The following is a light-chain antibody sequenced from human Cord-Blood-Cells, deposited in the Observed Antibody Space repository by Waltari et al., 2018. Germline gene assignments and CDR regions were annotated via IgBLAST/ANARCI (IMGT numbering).Light chain of an antibody. V-gene: IGKV3-11*01. J-gene: IGKJ3*01. CDR2: DAS. CDR3: QQRSNWQFT. Sequence: VLIQTLATLFFSRGERATLSCRASQSVSSYLAWYQPKPGQAPRLLIYDASNRATGIPARFSGSGSGTDFTLTISSLEPEDFAVYYCQQRSNWQFTFGPGTKVDIK. CDR1: QSVSSY.